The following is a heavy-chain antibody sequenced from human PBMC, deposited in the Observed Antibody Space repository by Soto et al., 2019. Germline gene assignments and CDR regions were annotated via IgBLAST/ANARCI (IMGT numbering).Heavy chain of an antibody. J-gene: IGHJ3*02. Sequence: HLQLQESAPGLGKPSETLSLTCTVSGGSISSSSYYWGWIRQPPGKGLEGIGSIYYSGSTYYNPSLKSRVTISVDTSKNQFSLKLSSVTAADTAVYYCARLYLEWYAFDIWGQGTMVTVSS. CDR2: IYYSGST. V-gene: IGHV4-39*01. CDR1: GGSISSSSYY. CDR3: ARLYLEWYAFDI. D-gene: IGHD3-3*01.